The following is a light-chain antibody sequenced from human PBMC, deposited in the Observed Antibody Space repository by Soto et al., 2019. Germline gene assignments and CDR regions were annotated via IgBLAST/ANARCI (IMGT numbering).Light chain of an antibody. CDR3: QQYDNLPLT. CDR1: QAISNY. CDR2: DAS. V-gene: IGKV1-33*01. J-gene: IGKJ4*01. Sequence: DIQMTQSPSSLSASVGDRVTITCQASQAISNYLNWYQQKPGKAPKLLIYDASNLETGVPSRFSGSGSGTDFTFTISSLQPEEIATYYCQQYDNLPLTFGGGTKVEIK.